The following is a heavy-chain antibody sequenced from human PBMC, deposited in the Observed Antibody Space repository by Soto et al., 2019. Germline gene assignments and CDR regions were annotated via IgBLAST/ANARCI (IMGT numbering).Heavy chain of an antibody. CDR1: GFTFSSYG. Sequence: GGSLRLSCAASGFTFSSYGMHWVRQAPGKGLEWVAVISYDGSNKYYADSVKGRFTISRDNSKNTLYLQMNSLRSEDTAVYYCATDWPIFGVVTVGPYYYGMDVWGQGTTVTVSS. J-gene: IGHJ6*02. D-gene: IGHD3-3*01. CDR3: ATDWPIFGVVTVGPYYYGMDV. CDR2: ISYDGSNK. V-gene: IGHV3-30*03.